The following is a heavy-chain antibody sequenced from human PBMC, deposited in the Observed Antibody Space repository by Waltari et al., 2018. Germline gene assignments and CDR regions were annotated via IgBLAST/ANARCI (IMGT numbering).Heavy chain of an antibody. CDR1: GGTLSGYS. V-gene: IGHV1-69*05. CDR2: IITRVGKI. D-gene: IGHD3-16*01. J-gene: IGHJ6*04. Sequence: QVQQVQSGAEVKKTGSSVKVSCKASGGTLSGYSIAWVRQAPGQGLEWVGGIITRVGKIDRVQKCQGRVSITTDESTDTAYRELSSLTNEDTGVYYCARGEYNFAWGCSWDVWGKGTTVTVSS. CDR3: ARGEYNFAWGCSWDV.